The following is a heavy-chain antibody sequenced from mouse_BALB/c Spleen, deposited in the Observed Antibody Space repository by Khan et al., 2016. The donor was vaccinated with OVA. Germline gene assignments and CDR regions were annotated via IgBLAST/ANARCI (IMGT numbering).Heavy chain of an antibody. J-gene: IGHJ3*01. V-gene: IGHV1S81*02. CDR2: INPSNGGT. CDR1: GYTFTSYY. Sequence: QVQLKQSGAELVKPGSSLKISCKASGYTFTSYYMYWVKQRPGQGLEWIGGINPSNGGTHFNEKFKSKATLTVDKSSSPAYMQLSSLTAKDRAVYYCARAGYGNPFAYWGQGTLVTVSA. D-gene: IGHD2-1*01. CDR3: ARAGYGNPFAY.